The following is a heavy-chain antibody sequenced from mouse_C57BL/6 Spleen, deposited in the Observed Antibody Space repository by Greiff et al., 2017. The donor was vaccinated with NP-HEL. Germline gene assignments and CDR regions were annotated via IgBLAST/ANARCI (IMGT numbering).Heavy chain of an antibody. J-gene: IGHJ2*01. V-gene: IGHV1-50*01. Sequence: QVHVKQPGAELVKPGASVKLSCKASGYTFTSYWMQWVKQRPGQGLEWIGEIDPSDSYTNYNQKFKGKATLTVDTSSSTAYMQLSSLTSEDSAVYYCARRLYYDIADYWGQGTTLTVSS. D-gene: IGHD2-4*01. CDR1: GYTFTSYW. CDR2: IDPSDSYT. CDR3: ARRLYYDIADY.